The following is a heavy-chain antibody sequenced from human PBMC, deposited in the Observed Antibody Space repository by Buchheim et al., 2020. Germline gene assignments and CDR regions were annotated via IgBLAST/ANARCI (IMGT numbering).Heavy chain of an antibody. D-gene: IGHD2-2*01. J-gene: IGHJ6*02. Sequence: QVQLVESGGGVVQPGRSLRLSCAASGFTFSSYGMHWVRQAPGKGLEWVAVISYDGSNKYYADSVKGRFTISRDNSKNTLYLQMNSLRAEDTAVYYCAKDRSDIVLVTAAKGPWYYYYGMDVWGQGTT. CDR2: ISYDGSNK. V-gene: IGHV3-30*18. CDR1: GFTFSSYG. CDR3: AKDRSDIVLVTAAKGPWYYYYGMDV.